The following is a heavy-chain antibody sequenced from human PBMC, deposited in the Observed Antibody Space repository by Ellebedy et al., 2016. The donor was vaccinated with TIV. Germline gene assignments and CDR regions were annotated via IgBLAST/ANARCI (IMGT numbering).Heavy chain of an antibody. D-gene: IGHD4-17*01. V-gene: IGHV3-53*01. J-gene: IGHJ4*02. Sequence: GGSLRLXXAASGFTISNNYMSWVRQAPGKGLEWVAILHSGGTTFYADSVKGRFTISRDSSKNTLYLQMNSLRVEDTAVYYCARAPTVTSVFVCWGQGTLVTVSS. CDR3: ARAPTVTSVFVC. CDR1: GFTISNNY. CDR2: LHSGGTT.